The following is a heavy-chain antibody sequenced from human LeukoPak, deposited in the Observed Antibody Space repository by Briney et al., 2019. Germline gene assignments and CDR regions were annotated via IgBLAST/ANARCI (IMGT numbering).Heavy chain of an antibody. J-gene: IGHJ4*02. V-gene: IGHV3-74*01. CDR2: INSDGSST. Sequence: GGSLRLSCAASGFPFSNYWMHWVRQAPGKGLVWVSRINSDGSSTDNADSVKGRFTISRDNAKTTLYLQMNSLRAEDTAVYYCAKDELAWLVGYYFDYWGQGTLVTVSS. D-gene: IGHD6-19*01. CDR1: GFPFSNYW. CDR3: AKDELAWLVGYYFDY.